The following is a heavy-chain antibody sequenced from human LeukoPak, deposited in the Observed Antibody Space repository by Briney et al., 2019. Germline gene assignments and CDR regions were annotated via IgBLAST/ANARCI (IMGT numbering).Heavy chain of an antibody. CDR3: AKDRRGGSYYAATLDI. J-gene: IGHJ3*02. V-gene: IGHV3-23*01. CDR2: ISDSGDIT. D-gene: IGHD1-26*01. CDR1: GFTFSSYA. Sequence: GGSLGLSCAASGFTFSSYAMSWVRQAPGKGLEWVSGISDSGDITYYADSVKGRSTISRDNSKNTLYVQMNSLRVEDTAVYYCAKDRRGGSYYAATLDIWGQGTMVTVSS.